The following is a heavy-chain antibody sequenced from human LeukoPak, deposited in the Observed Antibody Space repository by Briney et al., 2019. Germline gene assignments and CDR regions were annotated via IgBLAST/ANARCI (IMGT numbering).Heavy chain of an antibody. CDR1: GYAFTRHY. J-gene: IGHJ4*02. CDR3: ARAPLAYCGGDCYSGPNPFDY. CDR2: IIPIFGTA. Sequence: GASVKVSCKASGYAFTRHYMHWVRQAPGQGLEWMGGIIPIFGTANYAQKFQGRVTITADKSTSTAYMELSSLRSEDTAVYYCARAPLAYCGGDCYSGPNPFDYWGQGTLVTVSS. V-gene: IGHV1-69*06. D-gene: IGHD2-21*02.